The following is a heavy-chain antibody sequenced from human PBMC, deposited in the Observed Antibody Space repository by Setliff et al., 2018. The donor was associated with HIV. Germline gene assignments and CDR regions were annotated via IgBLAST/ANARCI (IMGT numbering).Heavy chain of an antibody. CDR2: ISNNGGKT. D-gene: IGHD1-26*01. Sequence: GGSLRLSCAASGFTFSSYAMTWVRQAPGKGLEWVSSISNNGGKTYYADSVKGRFTISRDNTKNTLYLQMNSLRAEDTAVYYCARTRPGSYYDFWGQGTLVTVSS. CDR3: ARTRPGSYYDF. J-gene: IGHJ4*02. CDR1: GFTFSSYA. V-gene: IGHV3-23*01.